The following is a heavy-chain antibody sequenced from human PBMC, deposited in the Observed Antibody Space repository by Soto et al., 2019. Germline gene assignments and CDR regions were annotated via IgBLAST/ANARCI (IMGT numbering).Heavy chain of an antibody. CDR2: IYYSGST. CDR3: ARATGIAARVAFDI. V-gene: IGHV4-59*01. CDR1: GGSISSYY. Sequence: ETLSLTCTVSGGSISSYYWSWIRQPPGKGLEWIGYIYYSGSTNYNPSLKSRVTISVDTSKNQFSLKLSSVTAADTAVYYCARATGIAARVAFDIWGQGTMVTVSS. J-gene: IGHJ3*02. D-gene: IGHD6-6*01.